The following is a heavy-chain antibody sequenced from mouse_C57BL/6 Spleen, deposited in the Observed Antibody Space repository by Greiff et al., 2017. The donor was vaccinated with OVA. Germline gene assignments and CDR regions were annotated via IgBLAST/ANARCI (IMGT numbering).Heavy chain of an antibody. V-gene: IGHV1-39*01. CDR1: GYSFTDYN. CDR2: INPNYGTT. J-gene: IGHJ4*01. CDR3: ARDYYYGSSYVHYYAMDY. Sequence: EVQLQQSGPELVKPGASVKISCKASGYSFTDYNMNWVKQSNGKSLEWIGVINPNYGTTSSNQKFTGTATLTVDQSSSTAYMQLNSLTSEDSAVYYGARDYYYGSSYVHYYAMDYWGQGTSVTVSA. D-gene: IGHD1-1*01.